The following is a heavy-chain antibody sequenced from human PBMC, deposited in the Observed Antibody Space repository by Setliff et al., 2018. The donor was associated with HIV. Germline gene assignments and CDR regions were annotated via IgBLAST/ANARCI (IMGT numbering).Heavy chain of an antibody. V-gene: IGHV1-69*13. CDR1: GGTFSSHA. J-gene: IGHJ4*02. CDR2: IIPRFATR. CDR3: ARDRASEYGDFAY. Sequence: SVKVSCKASGGTFSSHAIRWVRQAPGQGLEWMGGIIPRFATRNFAQKFQGRVTITADESTSTAYMELSSLRSDDTAVYYCARDRASEYGDFAYWGQGTL. D-gene: IGHD4-17*01.